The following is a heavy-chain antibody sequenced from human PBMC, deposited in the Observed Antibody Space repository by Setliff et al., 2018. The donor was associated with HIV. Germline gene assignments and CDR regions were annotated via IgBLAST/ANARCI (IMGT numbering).Heavy chain of an antibody. J-gene: IGHJ4*02. CDR2: IYYSGST. CDR1: GGSITGYF. V-gene: IGHV4-59*01. CDR3: AREIYGGNSRPFDY. Sequence: PSETLSLTCTVSGGSITGYFWSWIRQPPGKGLEWIGYIYYSGSTNYSPSLKSRVTISVDTSKNQVSLKLSSVTAADTAVYYCAREIYGGNSRPFDYWGQGILVTVSS. D-gene: IGHD4-17*01.